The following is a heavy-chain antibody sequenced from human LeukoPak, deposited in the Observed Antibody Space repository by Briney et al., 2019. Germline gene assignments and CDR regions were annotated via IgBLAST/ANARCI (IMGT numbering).Heavy chain of an antibody. V-gene: IGHV3-53*05. CDR1: GFTVSSNY. CDR2: IYSGGST. J-gene: IGHJ4*02. CDR3: AKDADSGTMIVVAYFDY. D-gene: IGHD3-22*01. Sequence: GGSLRLSCAASGFTVSSNYMSWVRQAPGKGLEWVSVIYSGGSTYYADSVKGRFTISRDNSKNTLYLQMNSLRAEDTAVYYCAKDADSGTMIVVAYFDYWGQGTLVTVSS.